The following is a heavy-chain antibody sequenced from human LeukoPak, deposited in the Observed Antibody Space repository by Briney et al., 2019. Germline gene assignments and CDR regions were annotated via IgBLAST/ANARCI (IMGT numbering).Heavy chain of an antibody. Sequence: SETLSLTCTVSGGSISSYYWSWIRQPPGKGLEWIGYIYYSGSTNYNPSLKSRVTISVDTSKNQFSLKLSSVTAADTAVYYCARKGTYYYDSSGYSVEYFDLWGRGTLVTVSS. D-gene: IGHD3-22*01. J-gene: IGHJ2*01. V-gene: IGHV4-59*01. CDR1: GGSISSYY. CDR3: ARKGTYYYDSSGYSVEYFDL. CDR2: IYYSGST.